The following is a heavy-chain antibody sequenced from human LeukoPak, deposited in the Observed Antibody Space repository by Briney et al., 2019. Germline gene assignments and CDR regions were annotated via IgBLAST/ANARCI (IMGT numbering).Heavy chain of an antibody. CDR2: IYNSGAKI. D-gene: IGHD1-26*01. CDR3: AKDVAPDSGSDLDY. J-gene: IGHJ4*02. Sequence: PGGSLRLSCAVSGLTFSTYSMTWVRQGPGKGLEWVSSIYNSGAKIFYADSVKGRFTISRDNSKNMLYLQMNSLRVEDTAVYYCAKDVAPDSGSDLDYWGQGTLVTVSS. CDR1: GLTFSTYS. V-gene: IGHV3-23*01.